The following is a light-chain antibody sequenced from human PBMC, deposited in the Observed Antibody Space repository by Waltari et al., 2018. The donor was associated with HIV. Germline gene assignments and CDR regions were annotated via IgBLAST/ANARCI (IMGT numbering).Light chain of an antibody. CDR1: SSDVGGYNY. CDR3: SSYTSNITRV. V-gene: IGLV2-14*03. CDR2: DVS. Sequence: QSALTQPASVSGSPGQSITISCTGTSSDVGGYNYVSLYQQHPSKATKLMIYDVSNRPSGVSNRFSGSKSGNTASLTISGLQAEDEADYYCSSYTSNITRVFGGGTKLTVL. J-gene: IGLJ3*02.